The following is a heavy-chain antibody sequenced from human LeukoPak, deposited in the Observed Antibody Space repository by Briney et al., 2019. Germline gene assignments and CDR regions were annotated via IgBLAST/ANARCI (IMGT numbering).Heavy chain of an antibody. J-gene: IGHJ6*03. CDR2: IRGSGVST. CDR1: GFTFSSYW. V-gene: IGHV3-23*01. Sequence: GGSLRLSCAASGFTFSSYWMHWVRQAPGKGLEWVSAIRGSGVSTYYAGSVKGRFTISRDNSNNTLYLQMNSLRAEDTAVYYCAKDRLGGNYCYYMDVWGKGTTVTVSS. CDR3: AKDRLGGNYCYYMDV. D-gene: IGHD6-19*01.